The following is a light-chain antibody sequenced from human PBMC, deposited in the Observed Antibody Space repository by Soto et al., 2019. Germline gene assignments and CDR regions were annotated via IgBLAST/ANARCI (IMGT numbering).Light chain of an antibody. Sequence: SYELTQPPSVSVAPGRTARLTCGGNNVGRKSLNWYQRRPGQAPLLVVYDDSDRPSGIPERFSGFNSGNTATLTISRVEAGDEADYYCLVWDSISDHVVFGGGTKLTVL. J-gene: IGLJ2*01. CDR1: NVGRKS. CDR2: DDS. V-gene: IGLV3-21*02. CDR3: LVWDSISDHVV.